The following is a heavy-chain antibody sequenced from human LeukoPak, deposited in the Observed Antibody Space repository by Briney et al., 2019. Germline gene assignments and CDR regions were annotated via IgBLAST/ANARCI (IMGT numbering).Heavy chain of an antibody. V-gene: IGHV4-61*01. CDR1: GGSISSSSYY. CDR2: IYYSGST. J-gene: IGHJ6*03. CDR3: ARVSPITVFGVDYYYYMDV. D-gene: IGHD3-3*01. Sequence: SETLSLTCTVSGGSISSSSYYWSWIRQPPGKGLEWIGYIYYSGSTNYNPSLKSRVTISVDTSKNQFSLKLSSVTAADTAVYYCARVSPITVFGVDYYYYMDVWGKGTTVTVSS.